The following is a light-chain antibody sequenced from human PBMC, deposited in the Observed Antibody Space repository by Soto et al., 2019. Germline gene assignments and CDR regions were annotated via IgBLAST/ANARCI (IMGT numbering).Light chain of an antibody. CDR3: QQYGSSPPYT. Sequence: EIVLTQSPGTLSLSPGERATLSCRASQSVSSSYLAWYQQKPGQAPRLLIYGASSRATGIPDRFSGSGSGTDFTLTISRLEPEDFEVDYCQQYGSSPPYTFGQGTKLEIK. J-gene: IGKJ2*01. V-gene: IGKV3-20*01. CDR2: GAS. CDR1: QSVSSSY.